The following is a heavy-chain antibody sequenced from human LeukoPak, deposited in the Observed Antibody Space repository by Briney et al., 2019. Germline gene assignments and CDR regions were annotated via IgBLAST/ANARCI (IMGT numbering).Heavy chain of an antibody. J-gene: IGHJ5*02. D-gene: IGHD4-17*01. CDR3: ARDFHGDYGSGWFDP. Sequence: PVKVSCKTSGGTFNNSAISWVRQAPGQGLEWLGGIMPLFGTAGYAQKFQGRVTITKDESTRTVYLELTSLTSDDTAVYYCARDFHGDYGSGWFDPWGQGTLFSVSS. V-gene: IGHV1-69*05. CDR2: IMPLFGTA. CDR1: GGTFNNSA.